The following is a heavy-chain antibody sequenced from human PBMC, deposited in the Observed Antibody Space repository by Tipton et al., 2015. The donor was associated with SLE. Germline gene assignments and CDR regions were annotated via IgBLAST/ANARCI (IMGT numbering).Heavy chain of an antibody. CDR1: GGSLSSEY. V-gene: IGHV4-59*01. D-gene: IGHD6-19*01. CDR2: IYYTGNT. J-gene: IGHJ4*01. Sequence: TLSLTCTVSGGSLSSEYWSWIRQPPGKGLEWIGYIYYTGNTKYNPSLKSRVAISVDMSKNQFSLKVNSVTAADTAVYYCANFGSGGFDYWGHGILVTVSS. CDR3: ANFGSGGFDY.